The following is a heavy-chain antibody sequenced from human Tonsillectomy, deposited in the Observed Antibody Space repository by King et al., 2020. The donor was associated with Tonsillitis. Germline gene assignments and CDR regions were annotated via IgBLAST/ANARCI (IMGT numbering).Heavy chain of an antibody. D-gene: IGHD4-17*01. Sequence: VQLVESGGGVVQPGRSLRLSCAASGFTFSRYGMQWVRQATGKGLEWGAVIAYDGSNKSYADSVKGRFTISRDNSRNTLYLQMNSLRAEDTAVYYCAKGQDYGPWGQGTLVTVSS. CDR2: IAYDGSNK. CDR1: GFTFSRYG. CDR3: AKGQDYGP. V-gene: IGHV3-30*18. J-gene: IGHJ5*02.